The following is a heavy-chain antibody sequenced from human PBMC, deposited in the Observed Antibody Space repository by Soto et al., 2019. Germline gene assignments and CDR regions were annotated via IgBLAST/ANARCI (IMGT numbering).Heavy chain of an antibody. D-gene: IGHD3-22*01. CDR3: ARTKYYYDTTAYIFDY. V-gene: IGHV4-30-4*01. CDR1: GGSISSGDY. J-gene: IGHJ4*02. Sequence: SETLSLTCTVSGGSISSGDYWSWIRQPPGKGLEWIGYIYHSGGPYYNPSLNSRATMSVDTSQNQFSLKLSSVSAADTAVYYCARTKYYYDTTAYIFDYWGQGALVTVAS. CDR2: IYHSGGP.